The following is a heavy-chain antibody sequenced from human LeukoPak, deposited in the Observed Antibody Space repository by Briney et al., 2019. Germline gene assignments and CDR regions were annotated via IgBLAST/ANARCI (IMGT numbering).Heavy chain of an antibody. CDR3: ARSLKGQYYDFWSGYYWPDDYYYGMDV. D-gene: IGHD3-3*01. V-gene: IGHV1-3*01. Sequence: ASVKVSCKASGYTFTSYAMHWVRQAPGQRLEWMGWINAGNGNTKYSQKFQGRVTITRDTSASTAYMELSSLRSEDTAVYYCARSLKGQYYDFWSGYYWPDDYYYGMDVWGQGTTVTVSS. CDR2: INAGNGNT. J-gene: IGHJ6*02. CDR1: GYTFTSYA.